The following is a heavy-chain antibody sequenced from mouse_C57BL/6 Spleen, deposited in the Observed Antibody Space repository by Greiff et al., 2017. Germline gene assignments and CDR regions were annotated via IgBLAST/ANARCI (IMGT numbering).Heavy chain of an antibody. D-gene: IGHD2-14*01. CDR1: GFTFSDYY. Sequence: EVKVVESGGGLVQPGGSLKLSCAASGFTFSDYYMYWVRQTPEKRLEWVAYISNGGGSTYYPDTVKGRFTISRDNAKNTLYLQMSRLKSEDTAMYYCARQGTPSVYYYAMDYWGQGTSVTVSS. CDR3: ARQGTPSVYYYAMDY. J-gene: IGHJ4*01. V-gene: IGHV5-12*01. CDR2: ISNGGGST.